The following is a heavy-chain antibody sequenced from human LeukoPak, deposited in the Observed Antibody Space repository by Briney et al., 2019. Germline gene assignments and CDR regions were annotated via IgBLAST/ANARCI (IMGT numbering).Heavy chain of an antibody. D-gene: IGHD3-10*01. Sequence: PSETLSLTCTVSGGSISGYYWSWIRQPAGKGLEWIGRIYTSGSTNYNPSLKSRVTMSVDTSKNQFSLKLSSVTAADTAVYYCARGASITMVQGVIWGLNWFDPWGQGTLVTVSS. CDR1: GGSISGYY. CDR3: ARGASITMVQGVIWGLNWFDP. V-gene: IGHV4-4*07. CDR2: IYTSGST. J-gene: IGHJ5*02.